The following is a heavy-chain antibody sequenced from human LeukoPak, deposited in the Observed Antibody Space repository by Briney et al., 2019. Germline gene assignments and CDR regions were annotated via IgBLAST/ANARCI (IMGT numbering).Heavy chain of an antibody. D-gene: IGHD6-13*01. J-gene: IGHJ4*02. CDR3: AREGIPAAGPDY. CDR2: TYYRSKWYN. Sequence: SQTLSLTCAISGDSVSSNSAAWNWIRQSPSRGLEWLGRTYYRSKWYNDYAVSVKSRITIKPDTSKNQLSLQLSSVTAAGTAVYYCAREGIPAAGPDYWGQGTLVTVSS. CDR1: GDSVSSNSAA. V-gene: IGHV6-1*01.